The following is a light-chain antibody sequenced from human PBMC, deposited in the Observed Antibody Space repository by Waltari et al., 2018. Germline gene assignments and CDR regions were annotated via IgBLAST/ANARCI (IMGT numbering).Light chain of an antibody. Sequence: DIQLTQSPSSLSASVGDRVTITCRPSQTIDNYLNWFQQKPGRAPKLLVHSVSSLQNGVPSRFTGGGSGTEFTLTIATLQPEDSAIYFCQQTSRTPYTFGQGTNVEIK. V-gene: IGKV1-39*01. J-gene: IGKJ2*01. CDR2: SVS. CDR3: QQTSRTPYT. CDR1: QTIDNY.